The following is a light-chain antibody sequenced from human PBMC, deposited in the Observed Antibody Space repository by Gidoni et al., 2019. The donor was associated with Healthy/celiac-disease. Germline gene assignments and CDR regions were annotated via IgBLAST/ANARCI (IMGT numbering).Light chain of an antibody. J-gene: IGLJ2*01. CDR3: QVWDSSSDHRVV. CDR2: DAS. V-gene: IGLV3-21*03. Sequence: SYVLTQPPSVSVAPGKTARITCGGNNIGSKSWHWYQHQPVHAPVLVVYDASDRPSGIPERFSGSNSGNTATLTISRVEAGDEADYYCQVWDSSSDHRVVFGGGTKLTVL. CDR1: NIGSKS.